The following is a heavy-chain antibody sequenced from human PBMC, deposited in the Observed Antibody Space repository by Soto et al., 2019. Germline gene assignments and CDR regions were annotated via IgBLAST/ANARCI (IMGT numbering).Heavy chain of an antibody. CDR2: ISFDGSNE. Sequence: QVQLVEFGGGVVQPGRSLRLSCAASGFTFSDYAMHWVRQAPGKGLEWVAIISFDGSNEHYADSVQGRFTISRDNSENTLYLQMNSLSADDTAVYYCARPAATVIFYSGMDVWGQGTTVTVSS. CDR1: GFTFSDYA. V-gene: IGHV3-30-3*01. D-gene: IGHD4-17*01. CDR3: ARPAATVIFYSGMDV. J-gene: IGHJ6*02.